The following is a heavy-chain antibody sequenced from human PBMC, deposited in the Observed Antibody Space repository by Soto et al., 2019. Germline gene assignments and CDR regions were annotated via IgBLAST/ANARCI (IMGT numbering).Heavy chain of an antibody. J-gene: IGHJ5*02. Sequence: SETLSLTCAVSGGSISSSNWWSWVRQPPGKGLEWIGEIYHSGSTNYNPSLKSRVTISVDKSKNQFSLKLSSVTAADTAVYYCARALRGIAATSSDWVDPWGQGTLVT. CDR1: GGSISSSNW. CDR3: ARALRGIAATSSDWVDP. CDR2: IYHSGST. V-gene: IGHV4-4*02. D-gene: IGHD6-25*01.